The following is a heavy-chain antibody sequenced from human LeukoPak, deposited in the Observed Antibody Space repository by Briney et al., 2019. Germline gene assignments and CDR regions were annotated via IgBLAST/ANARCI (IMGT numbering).Heavy chain of an antibody. CDR2: INPNSGGT. D-gene: IGHD2-2*01. CDR3: ARPVLGIDCSSTSCSDY. J-gene: IGHJ4*02. V-gene: IGHV1-2*02. CDR1: GYTFTGYH. Sequence: ASVKVSCKASGYTFTGYHMHWVRQAPGQGLEWMGWINPNSGGTNYAQKFQGRVTMTRDTSISTAYMELSRLRSDDTAVYYCARPVLGIDCSSTSCSDYWGQGTLVTVSS.